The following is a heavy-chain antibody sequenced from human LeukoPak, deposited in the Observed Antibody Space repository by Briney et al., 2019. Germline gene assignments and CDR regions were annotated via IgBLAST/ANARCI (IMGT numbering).Heavy chain of an antibody. CDR1: GFTFSSYG. CDR2: ISGSGGST. Sequence: GGSLRLSCAASGFTFSSYGMSWVRQAPGKGLEWVSAISGSGGSTYYADSVKGRFTISRDNSKNTLYLQMESLRTEDTGVYFSVKEHTYFDNSGSYYCDSWGQGTLATVSS. CDR3: VKEHTYFDNSGSYYCDS. D-gene: IGHD3-22*01. J-gene: IGHJ4*02. V-gene: IGHV3-23*01.